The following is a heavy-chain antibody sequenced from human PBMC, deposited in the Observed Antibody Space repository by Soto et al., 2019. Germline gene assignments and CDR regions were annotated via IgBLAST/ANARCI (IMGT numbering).Heavy chain of an antibody. J-gene: IGHJ6*02. D-gene: IGHD6-6*01. Sequence: QVQLQESGPGLVKPSETLSLTCTVSGGSISSYYWSWIRQPPGKGLEWIGYIYYSGSTNYNPSLKSRVTISADTSKNQFSLKLSSVTAADTAVYYCARAVSSSPDYYYYGMDVWGRGTTVTVSS. CDR2: IYYSGST. V-gene: IGHV4-59*01. CDR3: ARAVSSSPDYYYYGMDV. CDR1: GGSISSYY.